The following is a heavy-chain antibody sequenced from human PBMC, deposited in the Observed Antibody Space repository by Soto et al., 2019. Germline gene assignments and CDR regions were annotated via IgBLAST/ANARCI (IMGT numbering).Heavy chain of an antibody. V-gene: IGHV4-30-4*01. Sequence: SETLSLTCTVSCVSISSCDYYWSWIRQPPGKGLEWIGYIYYSENTYSNPSLKSRVAISGDTSKNQFSLKLSSVTAADTAVYYFAAGGGLPRDYWGQGTLVTVSS. CDR1: CVSISSCDYY. J-gene: IGHJ4*02. D-gene: IGHD5-12*01. CDR3: AAGGGLPRDY. CDR2: IYYSENT.